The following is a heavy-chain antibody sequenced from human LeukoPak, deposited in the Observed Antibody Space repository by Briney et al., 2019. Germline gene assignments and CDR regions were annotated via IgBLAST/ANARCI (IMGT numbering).Heavy chain of an antibody. J-gene: IGHJ4*02. CDR2: ITRSNTFT. CDR3: AKDLIRWSGSYYDY. V-gene: IGHV3-21*04. CDR1: GFTFSFYN. D-gene: IGHD1-26*01. Sequence: GGSLRLSCAASGFTFSFYNMNWVRQAPGKGGEWVSIITRSNTFTRYADSVRGRFTISRDDASNSLFLQMNNLRAEDTAVYYCAKDLIRWSGSYYDYWGQGTLVTVSS.